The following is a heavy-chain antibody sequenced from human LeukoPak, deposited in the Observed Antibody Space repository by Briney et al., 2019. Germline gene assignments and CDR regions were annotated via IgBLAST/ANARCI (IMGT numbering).Heavy chain of an antibody. CDR2: INAGNGNT. D-gene: IGHD6-19*01. J-gene: IGHJ4*02. V-gene: IGHV1-3*01. Sequence: ASVEVSCKASGYTFTSYAMHWVRQAPGQRLEWMGWINAGNGNTKYSQKFQGRVTITRDTSASTAYMELSSLRSEDTAVYYCAVGFEWLGLFDYWGQGTLVTVSS. CDR1: GYTFTSYA. CDR3: AVGFEWLGLFDY.